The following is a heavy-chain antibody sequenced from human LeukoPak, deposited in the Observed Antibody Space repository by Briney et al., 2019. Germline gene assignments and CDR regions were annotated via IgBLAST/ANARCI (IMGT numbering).Heavy chain of an antibody. V-gene: IGHV1-24*01. D-gene: IGHD2-2*02. CDR3: ATAPCTSCYKGSYYYYYGMDV. CDR1: GYTLIELS. CDR2: FDPEDGET. Sequence: ASVKVSCKVSGYTLIELSMHWVRQAPGKGLEWMGGFDPEDGETIYAQKFQGRVTMTEDTSTDTAYMELSSLRSEDTAVYYCATAPCTSCYKGSYYYYYGMDVWGQGTTVTVSS. J-gene: IGHJ6*02.